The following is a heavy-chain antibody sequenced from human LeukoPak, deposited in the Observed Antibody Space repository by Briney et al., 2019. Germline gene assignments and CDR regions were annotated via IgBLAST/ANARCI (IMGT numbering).Heavy chain of an antibody. Sequence: PSETLSLTCTVSGYSISSGYYWSWIRQPPGKGLEWIGEINHSGSTNYNPSLKSRVTISVDTSKNQFSLKLSSVTAADTAVYYCARRYYYYMDVWGKGTTVTISS. CDR3: ARRYYYYMDV. V-gene: IGHV4-38-2*02. CDR1: GYSISSGYY. CDR2: INHSGST. J-gene: IGHJ6*03.